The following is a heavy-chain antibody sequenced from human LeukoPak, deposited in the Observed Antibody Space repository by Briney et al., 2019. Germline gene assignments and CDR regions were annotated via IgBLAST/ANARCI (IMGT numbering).Heavy chain of an antibody. J-gene: IGHJ4*02. CDR1: GFDFRTHA. CDR2: IWRGGNYK. CDR3: VIDPPDSGWAFWH. V-gene: IGHV3-33*03. D-gene: IGHD6-19*01. Sequence: QPGTSLRLSCSASGFDFRTHAMHWVRQAPGKGLEWVAMIWRGGNYKFYVDSVQGRCTISRDDSRNMLYLQMYSLTVDDTAVYYCVIDPPDSGWAFWHWGQGALVSVSS.